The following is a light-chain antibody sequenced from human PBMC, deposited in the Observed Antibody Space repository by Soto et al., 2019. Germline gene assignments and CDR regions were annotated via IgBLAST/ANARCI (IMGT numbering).Light chain of an antibody. CDR2: EVS. V-gene: IGLV2-14*01. CDR3: SSYTSSSIDYV. Sequence: QSALTQPASVSGSPGQSITISCTGTSSDVGGYNYVSWYQQHPGKAPKLMIYEVSNRPSGVSNRFSGSKSGNTASLTISGLQAEDDEDYYCSSYTSSSIDYVFGTGTKVTVL. CDR1: SSDVGGYNY. J-gene: IGLJ1*01.